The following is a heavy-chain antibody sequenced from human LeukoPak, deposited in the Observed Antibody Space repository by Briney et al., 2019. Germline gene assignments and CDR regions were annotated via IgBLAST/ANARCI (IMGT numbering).Heavy chain of an antibody. J-gene: IGHJ4*02. CDR2: INNDGRST. V-gene: IGHV3-74*01. Sequence: GGSLTLSCASSGFTFSFYWMHWVRQAPGKGLVWVSRINNDGRSTSYAGSVKGRFTISRDNAKNTLYLQMNSLRAEDTAVYYCARDNEYCTGGTCRLDYSGQGALVTVSS. CDR3: ARDNEYCTGGTCRLDY. CDR1: GFTFSFYW. D-gene: IGHD2-15*01.